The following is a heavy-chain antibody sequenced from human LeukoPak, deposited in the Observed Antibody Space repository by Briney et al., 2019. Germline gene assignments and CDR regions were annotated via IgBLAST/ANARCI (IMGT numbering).Heavy chain of an antibody. J-gene: IGHJ5*02. CDR2: IYYSGST. Sequence: SETLSLTCTVSDDSISDYYRGWIRQPPGKGLEWIGYIYYSGSTNYNPSLKSRVTISVDTSKNQFSLKLSSVTAADTAVYYCARGGSSYDFWSGYLSTGVWFDPWGQGTLVTVSS. V-gene: IGHV4-59*01. D-gene: IGHD3-3*01. CDR3: ARGGSSYDFWSGYLSTGVWFDP. CDR1: DDSISDYY.